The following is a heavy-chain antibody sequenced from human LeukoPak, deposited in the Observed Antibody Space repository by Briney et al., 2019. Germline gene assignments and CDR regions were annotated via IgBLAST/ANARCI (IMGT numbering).Heavy chain of an antibody. D-gene: IGHD6-19*01. CDR2: IYHSGNT. V-gene: IGHV4-4*09. J-gene: IGHJ4*02. CDR1: GASTSSNY. CDR3: ASTRRAAVAGRFDS. Sequence: KPSETLSLTCTVSGASTSSNYWSWIRQPPGKGLEWIGYIYHSGNTNYSTSLERGVTMSVDESKNQFSLRVHFVSAADTAVYYCASTRRAAVAGRFDSWGQGTLVTVSS.